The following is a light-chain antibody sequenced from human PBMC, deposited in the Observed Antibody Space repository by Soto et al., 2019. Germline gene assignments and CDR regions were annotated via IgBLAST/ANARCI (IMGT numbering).Light chain of an antibody. V-gene: IGKV3-15*01. CDR3: QHYNNWLGT. CDR2: GSS. J-gene: IGKJ4*01. CDR1: QSVISS. Sequence: EILVTQSPALLSVSPGGRVTLSCRASQSVISSIAWYQQKLGQAPRLLIYGSSTRATGIPARFRGSGSGTDFFLTISSLQSEDFAMYYCQHYNNWLGTFGGGTKGESK.